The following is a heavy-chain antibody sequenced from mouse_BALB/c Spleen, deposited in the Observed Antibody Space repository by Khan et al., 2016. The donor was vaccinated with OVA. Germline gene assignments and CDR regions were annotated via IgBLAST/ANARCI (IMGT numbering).Heavy chain of an antibody. J-gene: IGHJ2*01. CDR2: INPSTGYT. CDR1: GYTFINYW. CDR3: ARRGLRWDFDY. Sequence: VQLQESGAELAKPGASVKMSCKASGYTFINYWIPWVKQRPGQGLEWIGYINPSTGYTEYNQNFKDKATLTEDKSSSTAYMQLSSLTSYDSAVYYCARRGLRWDFDYWGQGTTLTVSS. V-gene: IGHV1-7*01. D-gene: IGHD1-1*01.